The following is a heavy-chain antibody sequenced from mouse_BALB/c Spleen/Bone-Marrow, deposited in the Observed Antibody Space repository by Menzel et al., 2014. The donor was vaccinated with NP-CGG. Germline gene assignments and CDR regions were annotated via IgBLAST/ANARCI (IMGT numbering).Heavy chain of an antibody. V-gene: IGHV5-12-1*01. Sequence: EVRVVESGGDLVKPGGSLKLSCAASGFAFSSYDMSWVRQTPEKRLEWVAYISSGGGSTYYPDTVKGRFTISRDNAKNTLYLQMSSLKSEDTAMYYCARHRQLTTANWGQGTLVTVSA. CDR1: GFAFSSYD. D-gene: IGHD1-1*01. J-gene: IGHJ3*01. CDR3: ARHRQLTTAN. CDR2: ISSGGGST.